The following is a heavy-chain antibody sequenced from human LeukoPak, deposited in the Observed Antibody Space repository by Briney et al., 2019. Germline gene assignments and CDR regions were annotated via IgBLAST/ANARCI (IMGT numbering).Heavy chain of an antibody. D-gene: IGHD6-13*01. CDR2: IIPIFGAA. CDR3: ARDVPLSAAGLYYYYGMDV. J-gene: IGHJ6*02. V-gene: IGHV1-69*05. Sequence: GASVKVSCKASGGTFSSYAISWVRQAPGQGLEWMGGIIPIFGAANYAQKFQGWVTMTRDTSISTAYMELSRLRSDDTAVYYCARDVPLSAAGLYYYYGMDVWGQGTTVTVSS. CDR1: GGTFSSYA.